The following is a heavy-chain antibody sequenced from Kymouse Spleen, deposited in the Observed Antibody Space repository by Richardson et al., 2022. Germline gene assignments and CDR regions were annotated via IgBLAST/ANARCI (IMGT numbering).Heavy chain of an antibody. CDR2: IYYSGST. J-gene: IGHJ6*02. V-gene: IGHV4-39*01. Sequence: QLQLQESGPGLVKPSETLSLTCTVSGGSISSSSYYWGWIRQPPGKGLEWIGSIYYSGSTYYNPSLKSRVTISVDTSKNQFSLKLSSVTAADTAVYYCASLAVAGTRLYYYYYGMDVWGQGTTVTVSS. D-gene: IGHD6-19*01. CDR3: ASLAVAGTRLYYYYYGMDV. CDR1: GGSISSSSYY.